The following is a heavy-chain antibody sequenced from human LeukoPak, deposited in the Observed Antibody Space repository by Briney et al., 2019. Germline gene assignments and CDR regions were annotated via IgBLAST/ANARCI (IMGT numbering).Heavy chain of an antibody. Sequence: SVKVSCKASGGTFSSYAISWVRQAPGQGLEWMGGIIPIFGTANYAQKFQGRVTITRDTSASTAYMELSSLRSEDTAVYYCARTTSGWYPGAFDPWGQGTLVTVSS. CDR3: ARTTSGWYPGAFDP. CDR2: IIPIFGTA. CDR1: GGTFSSYA. D-gene: IGHD6-19*01. V-gene: IGHV1-69*05. J-gene: IGHJ5*02.